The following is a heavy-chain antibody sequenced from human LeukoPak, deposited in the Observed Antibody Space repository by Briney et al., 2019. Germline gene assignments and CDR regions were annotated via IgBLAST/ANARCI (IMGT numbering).Heavy chain of an antibody. J-gene: IGHJ5*02. CDR1: GFTFSSYA. D-gene: IGHD3-10*01. V-gene: IGHV3-23*01. CDR3: AKDRHYYGSGSTNWFDP. Sequence: PGGSLRLSCAASGFTFSSYAMSCVRQAPGKGLEWVSAISGSGGSTYYADSVKGRFTISRDNSKNTLYLQMNSLRAEDTAVYYCAKDRHYYGSGSTNWFDPWGQGTLVTVSS. CDR2: ISGSGGST.